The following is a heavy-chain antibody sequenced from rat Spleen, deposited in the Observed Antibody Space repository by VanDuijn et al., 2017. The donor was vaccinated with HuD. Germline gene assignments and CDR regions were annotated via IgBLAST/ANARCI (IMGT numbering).Heavy chain of an antibody. V-gene: IGHV5-19*01. CDR2: ISPSGGST. Sequence: QLVESDGGLVQPGRSLKLSCVASGFTFSNYGMHWIRQAPTKGLEWVASISPSGGSTYYRDSVKGRFTISRDNAKSYLYLQMDSLRAEDTATYYCARHGYNSYVMDAWGQGASVTVSS. CDR3: ARHGYNSYVMDA. D-gene: IGHD1-9*01. J-gene: IGHJ4*01. CDR1: GFTFSNYG.